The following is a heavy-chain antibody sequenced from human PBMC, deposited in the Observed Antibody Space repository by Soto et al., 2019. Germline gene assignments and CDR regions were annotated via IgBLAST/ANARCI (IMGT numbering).Heavy chain of an antibody. D-gene: IGHD2-15*01. CDR3: ARGYCSGGSCSRRGFGD. CDR2: IYYSGST. J-gene: IGHJ4*02. CDR1: GGSINSGGYY. Sequence: SETLSLTCTVSGGSINSGGYYWSWIRQHPGKGLEWIGYIYYSGSTYYNPSLKSRVTISVDTSKNQFSLKLSSVTAADTAVYYCARGYCSGGSCSRRGFGDWGQGTLVTVSS. V-gene: IGHV4-31*03.